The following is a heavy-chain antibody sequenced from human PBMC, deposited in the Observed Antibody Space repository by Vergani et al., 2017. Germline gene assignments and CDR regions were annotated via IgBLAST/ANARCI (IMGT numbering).Heavy chain of an antibody. D-gene: IGHD3-10*01. Sequence: QVQLVQSGAEVKKPGSSVKVSCKASGGTFSSYAISWVRQAPGQGLEWMGRIIPIFGTANYAQKFQGRVTITADESTSTAYMELSSLRSEDTAVYYCAGGVHMVRVVSYGMDVWGQGTTVTVSS. J-gene: IGHJ6*02. CDR1: GGTFSSYA. CDR3: AGGVHMVRVVSYGMDV. V-gene: IGHV1-69*18. CDR2: IIPIFGTA.